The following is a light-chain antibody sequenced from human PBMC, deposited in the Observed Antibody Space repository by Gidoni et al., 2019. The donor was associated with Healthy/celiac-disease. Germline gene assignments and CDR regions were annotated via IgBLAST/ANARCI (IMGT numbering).Light chain of an antibody. J-gene: IGKJ4*01. CDR3: QQSYSTPLT. CDR1: QSISSY. Sequence: IQITQSPSSLSASVGDRVTITCRASQSISSYLNWYQQKPGKAPKLLIYAASSLQRGVPSRFSGSGSGTDFTLTISSLQPEDFATYYCQQSYSTPLTFGGGTKVEIK. V-gene: IGKV1-39*01. CDR2: AAS.